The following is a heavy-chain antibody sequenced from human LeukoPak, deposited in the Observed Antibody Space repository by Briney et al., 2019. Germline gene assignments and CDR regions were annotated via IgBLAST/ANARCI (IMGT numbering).Heavy chain of an antibody. CDR2: INHSGST. CDR1: GGSFSGYY. J-gene: IGHJ4*02. CDR3: ARGQSQNYYDSSGYPDY. V-gene: IGHV4-34*01. D-gene: IGHD3-22*01. Sequence: SETLSLTCAVYGGSFSGYYWSWIRQPPGKGLEWIGEINHSGSTNYNPSHKSRVTISVDTSKNQFSLKLSSVTAADTAVYYCARGQSQNYYDSSGYPDYWGQGTLVTVSS.